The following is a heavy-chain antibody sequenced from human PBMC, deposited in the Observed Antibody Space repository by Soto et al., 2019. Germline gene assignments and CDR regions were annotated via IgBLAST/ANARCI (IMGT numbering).Heavy chain of an antibody. Sequence: PGGSLRLSCAASGFTFISYGMHWVRQAPGKGLEWVAVIWYDGSNKYYADSVKGRFTISRDNSKNTLYLQMNSLRAEDTAVYYCARDPDDSSGYYSPYFDYWGQGTLVTVSS. J-gene: IGHJ4*02. CDR3: ARDPDDSSGYYSPYFDY. D-gene: IGHD3-22*01. V-gene: IGHV3-33*01. CDR2: IWYDGSNK. CDR1: GFTFISYG.